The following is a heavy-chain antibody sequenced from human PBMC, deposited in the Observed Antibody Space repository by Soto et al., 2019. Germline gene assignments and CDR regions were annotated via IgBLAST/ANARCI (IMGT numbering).Heavy chain of an antibody. Sequence: QVQLVQSGAEVKKPGSSVKVSCKASGGTFSSYAISWVRRAPGQGLEWMGGIIRIFDTANYAQKFQGRVTITADESTSTAYMELSSLTSEDTAVYYCARGKEYQLLANYYYGMDVWGQGTTVTVSS. CDR2: IIRIFDTA. CDR3: ARGKEYQLLANYYYGMDV. D-gene: IGHD2-2*01. V-gene: IGHV1-69*01. J-gene: IGHJ6*02. CDR1: GGTFSSYA.